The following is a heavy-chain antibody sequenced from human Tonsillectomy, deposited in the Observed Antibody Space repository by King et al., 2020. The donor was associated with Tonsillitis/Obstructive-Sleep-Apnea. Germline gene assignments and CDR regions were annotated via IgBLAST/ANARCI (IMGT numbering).Heavy chain of an antibody. CDR3: ARRRPKYDILTGYYTEYNWFDP. CDR1: GFSLSTSGVG. V-gene: IGHV2-5*02. D-gene: IGHD3-9*01. Sequence: TLKESGPTLVKPTQTLTLPCTFSGFSLSTSGVGVGWIRQPPGKALEWLALIYWDDDKRYSPSLKSRLTITKDTSKNQVGLTMTNMDPVDTATYYCARRRPKYDILTGYYTEYNWFDPWGRGTLVTVSS. CDR2: IYWDDDK. J-gene: IGHJ5*02.